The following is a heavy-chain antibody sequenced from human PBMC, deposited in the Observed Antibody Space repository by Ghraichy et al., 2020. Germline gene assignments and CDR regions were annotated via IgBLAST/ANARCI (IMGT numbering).Heavy chain of an antibody. J-gene: IGHJ3*02. CDR3: ARHMAGHVLRYFDWFVAFDI. CDR1: GGSISSSSYY. CDR2: IYYSGST. Sequence: SQTLSLTCTVSGGSISSSSYYWGWIRQPPGKGLEWIGSIYYSGSTYYNPSLKSRVTISVDTSKNQFSLKLSSVTAADTAVYYCARHMAGHVLRYFDWFVAFDIWGQGTMVTVSS. D-gene: IGHD3-9*01. V-gene: IGHV4-39*01.